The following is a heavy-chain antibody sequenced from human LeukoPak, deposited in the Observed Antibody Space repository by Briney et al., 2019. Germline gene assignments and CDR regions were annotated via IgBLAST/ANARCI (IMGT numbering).Heavy chain of an antibody. CDR2: IYTSGST. CDR1: GGSISSGSYY. CDR3: ARDRSYGGADY. V-gene: IGHV4-61*02. J-gene: IGHJ4*02. Sequence: SQTLSLTCTVSGGSISSGSYYWSWIRQPAGKGLEWIGRIYTSGSTNYNPSLKSRVTISVDTSKNQFSLKLSSVTAADTAVYYCARDRSYGGADYWGQGTLLTVSS. D-gene: IGHD4-23*01.